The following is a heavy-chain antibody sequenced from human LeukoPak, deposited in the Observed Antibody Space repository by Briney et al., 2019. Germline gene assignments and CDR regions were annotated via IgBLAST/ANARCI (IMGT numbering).Heavy chain of an antibody. J-gene: IGHJ4*02. V-gene: IGHV3-23*01. D-gene: IGHD2-2*01. CDR1: GITFSNSA. CDR2: ITKSGDKT. CDR3: GRANYQLHQDS. Sequence: TGGSLRLSCVPSGITFSNSALNWVRQAPGKGLEWVATITKSGDKTYYADSVKGLFTISRDNSRDTLYLQMNSLRAEDTAVYHCGRANYQLHQDSWGQGTLVTVSS.